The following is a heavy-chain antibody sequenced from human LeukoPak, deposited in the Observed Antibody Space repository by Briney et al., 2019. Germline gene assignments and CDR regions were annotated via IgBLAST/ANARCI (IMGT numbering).Heavy chain of an antibody. D-gene: IGHD6-13*01. CDR3: ARDWHSKYIDY. J-gene: IGHJ4*02. V-gene: IGHV3-33*01. CDR2: IYYDGNNK. CDR1: GFTYSNYG. Sequence: GGSLRLSCAASGFTYSNYGMHWVRQAPGKGLEWVAVIYYDGNNKYYADSVKGRFTISRDNSKNTVDLHMNSLRAEDTAVYSCARDWHSKYIDYWGQGTLVTVSS.